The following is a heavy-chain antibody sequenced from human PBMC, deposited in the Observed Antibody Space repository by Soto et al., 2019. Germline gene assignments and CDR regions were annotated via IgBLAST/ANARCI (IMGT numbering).Heavy chain of an antibody. CDR2: ISWDGEST. CDR3: ANVGQLDITTWHAYFDH. D-gene: IGHD5-12*01. V-gene: IGHV3-43D*04. J-gene: IGHJ4*02. Sequence: GGSLRLSCAPSGYAFEDYAMLWVRQVPGKGLEWVSLISWDGESTYYADPVKGRFTVSRDNSEKSLYLQMNSVRVDDTALYYCANVGQLDITTWHAYFDHWGQGTLVTVSS. CDR1: GYAFEDYA.